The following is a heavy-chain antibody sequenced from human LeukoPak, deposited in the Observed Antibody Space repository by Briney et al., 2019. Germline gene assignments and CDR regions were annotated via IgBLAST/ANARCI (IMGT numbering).Heavy chain of an antibody. CDR2: INPNSGDT. J-gene: IGHJ4*02. D-gene: IGHD4-23*01. V-gene: IGHV1-2*05. Sequence: ASVKVSCKASGYTFTGYYMHWVRQAPGQGLEWMGRINPNSGDTNYAQKFQGRVTMTRDTSISTAYMELNRLTSDDTDVYYCARGGYGGGYGGRNSGVIDSWGQGTLVTVSS. CDR1: GYTFTGYY. CDR3: ARGGYGGGYGGRNSGVIDS.